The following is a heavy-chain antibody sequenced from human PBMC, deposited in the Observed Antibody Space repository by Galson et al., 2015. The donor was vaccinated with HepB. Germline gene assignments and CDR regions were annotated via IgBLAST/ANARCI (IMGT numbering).Heavy chain of an antibody. V-gene: IGHV3-30*02. J-gene: IGHJ4*02. D-gene: IGHD3-10*01. CDR3: AGGVLLWFGIDY. CDR2: IRYDGSNK. CDR1: GFTFSSYG. Sequence: SLRLSCAASGFTFSSYGMHWVRQAPGKGLEWVAFIRYDGSNKYYADSVKGRFTISRDNSKNTLYLQMNSLRAEDTAVYYCAGGVLLWFGIDYWGQGTLVTVSS.